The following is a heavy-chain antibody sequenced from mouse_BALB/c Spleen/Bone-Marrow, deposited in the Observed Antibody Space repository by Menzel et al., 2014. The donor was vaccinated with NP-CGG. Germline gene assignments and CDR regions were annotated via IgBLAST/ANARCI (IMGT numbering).Heavy chain of an antibody. CDR1: GFTFSSYG. J-gene: IGHJ2*01. V-gene: IGHV5-6-3*01. Sequence: DVHLVESGGGLVQPGGSLKLSCAASGFTFSSYGMSWVRQTPDKRLELVATINSNGGSTYYPDSVKGRFTISRDNAKNTLYLQMSSLKSEDTAMYYCARDYYSSSDYWGQGTTLTVSS. CDR3: ARDYYSSSDY. D-gene: IGHD1-1*01. CDR2: INSNGGST.